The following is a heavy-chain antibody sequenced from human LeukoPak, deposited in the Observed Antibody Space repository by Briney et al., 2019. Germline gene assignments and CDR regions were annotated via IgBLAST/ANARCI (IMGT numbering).Heavy chain of an antibody. Sequence: SVKVSCKASGGTFSSYAISWVRQAPGQGLEWMGGIIPIFGTANYAQKSQGRVTITADESTSTAYMELSSLRSEDTAVYYCARDLRGEYYYDIWGQGTLVTVSS. CDR3: ARDLRGEYYYDI. V-gene: IGHV1-69*13. CDR1: GGTFSSYA. D-gene: IGHD3-22*01. CDR2: IIPIFGTA. J-gene: IGHJ4*02.